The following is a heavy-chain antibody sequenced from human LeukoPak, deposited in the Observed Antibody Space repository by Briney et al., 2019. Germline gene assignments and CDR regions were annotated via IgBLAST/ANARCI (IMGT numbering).Heavy chain of an antibody. J-gene: IGHJ4*02. Sequence: PSETLSLTCTVSGGSISGYYWSWVRQPPGKGLEWIGYIYYSGSTNYNPSLKSRVTISVDTSKNQFSLKLHSVTAADTAVYYCASLGYGSGSQGALDYGSDYWGQGTLVTVSS. CDR2: IYYSGST. V-gene: IGHV4-59*01. CDR1: GGSISGYY. CDR3: ASLGYGSGSQGALDYGSDY. D-gene: IGHD3-10*01.